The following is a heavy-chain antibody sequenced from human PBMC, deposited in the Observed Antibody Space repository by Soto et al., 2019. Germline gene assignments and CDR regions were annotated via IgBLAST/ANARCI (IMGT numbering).Heavy chain of an antibody. V-gene: IGHV3-23*01. CDR2: ISVSGGST. CDR3: AKASFEQLLVSDY. CDR1: GFTFSSYA. J-gene: IGHJ4*02. D-gene: IGHD6-19*01. Sequence: GGSLRLSCAASGFTFSSYAMSWVRQAPGKGLEWVSAISVSGGSTYYADSVKGRFTISRDNSKNTLYLQMNSLRAEDTAVYYCAKASFEQLLVSDYWGQGTLVTVSS.